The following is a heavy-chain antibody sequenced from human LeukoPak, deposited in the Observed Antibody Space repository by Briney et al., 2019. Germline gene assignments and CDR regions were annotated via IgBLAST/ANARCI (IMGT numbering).Heavy chain of an antibody. CDR3: AWGGLAAAAHT. J-gene: IGHJ5*02. V-gene: IGHV4-4*09. D-gene: IGHD6-13*01. CDR2: IYTSGST. Sequence: PSETLSLTCTVSGGSISRYYWSWLRQPPGKGLEWIGYIYTSGSTNYNPSLKSRVTISVYTSKIQFLLKLSSVTAADTAVYYYAWGGLAAAAHTWGQGTLVTVSS. CDR1: GGSISRYY.